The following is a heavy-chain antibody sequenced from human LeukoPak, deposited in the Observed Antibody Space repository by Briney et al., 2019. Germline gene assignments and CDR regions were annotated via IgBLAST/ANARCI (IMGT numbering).Heavy chain of an antibody. Sequence: GRSLRLSCAASGSTFSSYGMHWVRQAPGKGLEWVAVISYDGSNKYYADSVKGRFTISRDNSKNTLYLQMNSLRAEDTAVYYCAKTGSSWYRRGYFDYWGQGTLVTVSS. D-gene: IGHD6-13*01. CDR2: ISYDGSNK. CDR1: GSTFSSYG. J-gene: IGHJ4*02. V-gene: IGHV3-30*18. CDR3: AKTGSSWYRRGYFDY.